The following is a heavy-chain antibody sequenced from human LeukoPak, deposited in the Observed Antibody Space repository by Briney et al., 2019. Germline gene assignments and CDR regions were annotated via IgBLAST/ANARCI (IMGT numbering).Heavy chain of an antibody. J-gene: IGHJ4*02. V-gene: IGHV4-34*01. D-gene: IGHD5-18*01. Sequence: PSETLSLTCAVYGGSFSGYYWSWIRQPPGKGLEWIGEINHSGSTNYNPSLKSRVTISVDTSKNQFSLKLSSVTAADTAVYYCARPRKRGGYSYGLHFDYWGQGTLVTVSS. CDR1: GGSFSGYY. CDR2: INHSGST. CDR3: ARPRKRGGYSYGLHFDY.